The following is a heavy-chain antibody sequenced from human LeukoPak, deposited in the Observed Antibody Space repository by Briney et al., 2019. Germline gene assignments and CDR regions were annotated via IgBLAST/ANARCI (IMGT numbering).Heavy chain of an antibody. CDR3: AKEMCSSGFFDY. CDR2: ISGNGRKT. CDR1: GFSFSTYA. D-gene: IGHD6-19*01. J-gene: IGHJ4*02. Sequence: GGSLRLSCVASGFSFSTYAMSWVRQAPGKGLEWVAAISGNGRKTYYTDSVKGRFTISRDNSKDTVFLQMDSQRAEDTAVYYCAKEMCSSGFFDYWGQGTLVTVSS. V-gene: IGHV3-23*01.